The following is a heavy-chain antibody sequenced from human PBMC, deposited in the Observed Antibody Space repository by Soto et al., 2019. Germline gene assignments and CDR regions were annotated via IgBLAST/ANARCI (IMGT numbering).Heavy chain of an antibody. CDR3: ARGRDGYTLYFDY. D-gene: IGHD5-12*01. CDR2: IYHSGSS. CDR1: DGSISSGGYY. V-gene: IGHV4-31*03. Sequence: QVQLQESGPGLVKPSQTLSLTCTVADGSISSGGYYWSWIRLHPEKGLEWIGYIYHSGSSYYNPSLPSRVTMSVDTSKNQFSLNLRSVTAADTAVYYCARGRDGYTLYFDYWGQGTLVTVSS. J-gene: IGHJ4*02.